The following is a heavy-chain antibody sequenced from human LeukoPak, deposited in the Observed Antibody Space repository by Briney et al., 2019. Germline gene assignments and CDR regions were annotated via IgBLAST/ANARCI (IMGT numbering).Heavy chain of an antibody. V-gene: IGHV1-69*04. D-gene: IGHD3-9*01. Sequence: SVKVSCKASGGTFSSYAISWVRQAPGQGFEWMGRIIPILGIANYAQKFQGRVTITADKSTSTAYMELSSLRSEDTAVYYCARDHQAYDILTGYFSYYYYGMDVWGQGTTVTVSS. CDR3: ARDHQAYDILTGYFSYYYYGMDV. CDR2: IIPILGIA. J-gene: IGHJ6*02. CDR1: GGTFSSYA.